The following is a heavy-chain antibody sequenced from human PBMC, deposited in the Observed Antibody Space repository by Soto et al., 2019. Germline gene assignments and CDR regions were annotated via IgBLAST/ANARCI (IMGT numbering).Heavy chain of an antibody. CDR1: GGSFSGYY. V-gene: IGHV4-34*01. D-gene: IGHD6-19*01. CDR3: ARTGYSSGWYKAAFDI. CDR2: INHSGST. J-gene: IGHJ3*02. Sequence: QVQLQQWGAGLLKPSETLSLTCAVYGGSFSGYYWSWIRQPPGKGLEWIGEINHSGSTNYNPSLKSRVTISVDTSKNQFSLKLSSVTAADTAVYFCARTGYSSGWYKAAFDIWGQWTMVTVSS.